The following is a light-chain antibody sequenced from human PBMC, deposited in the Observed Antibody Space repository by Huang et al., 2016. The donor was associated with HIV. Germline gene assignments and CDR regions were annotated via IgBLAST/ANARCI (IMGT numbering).Light chain of an antibody. CDR1: QSVSST. V-gene: IGKV3-15*01. CDR2: GAS. Sequence: EIVMTQSPGTLTVSPGERATLSCRASQSVSSTLAWYQQKPGQTPRLLIYGASTRATGIPARFSGSGSGTEFTLTISSLQSEDFGVYYCHQYTKWPSWTFGQGTKVEIK. J-gene: IGKJ1*01. CDR3: HQYTKWPSWT.